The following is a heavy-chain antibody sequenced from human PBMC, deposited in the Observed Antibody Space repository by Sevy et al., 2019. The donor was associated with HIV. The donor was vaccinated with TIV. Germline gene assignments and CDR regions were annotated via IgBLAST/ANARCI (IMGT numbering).Heavy chain of an antibody. CDR2: ISGDSGHT. Sequence: GGSLRLSCAATGFSLNDYYMTWIRQAPGKGLEWVSYISGDSGHTNYAESVKGRFTISRDNTKNFVYLQMGGLRAEDTATYYCARDGNSGYYFNYYYYGMDVWGQGTTVTVSS. CDR3: ARDGNSGYYFNYYYYGMDV. D-gene: IGHD3-22*01. V-gene: IGHV3-11*06. CDR1: GFSLNDYY. J-gene: IGHJ6*02.